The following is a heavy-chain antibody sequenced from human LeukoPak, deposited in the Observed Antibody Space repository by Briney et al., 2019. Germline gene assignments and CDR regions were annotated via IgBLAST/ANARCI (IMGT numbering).Heavy chain of an antibody. CDR1: GYTFTSYY. Sequence: GASVKVSCKASGYTFTSYYMHWVRQAPGQGLEWMGIINPSGGSTSYAQKFQGRVTMTRDMSTSTVYMELSSLRSEDTAVYYCARGYYGSGSYYELFDYWGQGTLVTVSS. J-gene: IGHJ4*02. D-gene: IGHD3-10*01. CDR2: INPSGGST. V-gene: IGHV1-46*01. CDR3: ARGYYGSGSYYELFDY.